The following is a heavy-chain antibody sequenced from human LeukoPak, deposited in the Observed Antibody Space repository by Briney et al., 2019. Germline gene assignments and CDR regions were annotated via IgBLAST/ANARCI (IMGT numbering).Heavy chain of an antibody. CDR3: ARDSAYYYDSSGYSPRSFDI. CDR2: ISSSSSYI. D-gene: IGHD3-22*01. J-gene: IGHJ3*02. CDR1: GFTFSSYS. Sequence: GGSLRLSCAASGFTFSSYSINWVRQAPGKGLECVSSISSSSSYIYYADSVKGRFTISRDNAKNSLYLQMNSMRAEDTAVYYCARDSAYYYDSSGYSPRSFDIWGQGTMVTVSS. V-gene: IGHV3-21*01.